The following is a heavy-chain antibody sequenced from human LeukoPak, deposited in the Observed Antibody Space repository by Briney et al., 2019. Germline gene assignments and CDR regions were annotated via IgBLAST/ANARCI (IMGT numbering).Heavy chain of an antibody. CDR3: ARHTGTYDTRTFEY. CDR2: IYTSGST. Sequence: RPSETLSLTCTVSGGSISSGSYYWSWIRQPAGKGLEWIGRIYTSGSTNYNPSLKSRVTISVDRSKNQFSLKLSSVTAADTAVYYCARHTGTYDTRTFEYWGQGILVTVSS. CDR1: GGSISSGSYY. J-gene: IGHJ4*02. D-gene: IGHD3-16*01. V-gene: IGHV4-61*02.